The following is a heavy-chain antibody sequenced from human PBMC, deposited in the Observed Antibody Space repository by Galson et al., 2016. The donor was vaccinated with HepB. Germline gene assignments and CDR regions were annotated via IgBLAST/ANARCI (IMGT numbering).Heavy chain of an antibody. CDR1: DDAFTNYG. D-gene: IGHD2-2*01. J-gene: IGHJ4*02. V-gene: IGHV1-18*01. Sequence: SVKVSCKASDDAFTNYGFNWVRQAPGQGLEWMGWISGYNGNTNYAQKLQGRVTMTTDTSTSTAYMELRSLRSDDTAVYYCARSPSWNYCESWGQGTLVTVSS. CDR3: ARSPSWNYCES. CDR2: ISGYNGNT.